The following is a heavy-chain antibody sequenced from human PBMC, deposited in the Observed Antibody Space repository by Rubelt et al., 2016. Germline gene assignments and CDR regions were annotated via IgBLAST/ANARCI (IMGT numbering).Heavy chain of an antibody. CDR2: IYHSGST. Sequence: VQLLESGGGLVQPGGSLRLSCAASGFTFSSYAMSWVRQAPGKGLEWIGEIYHSGSTNYNPSLKSRVTISVCTSKNHFSLKLSSVTAADTAVYYCASQGDGWSTFDYWGQGTLVTVSS. J-gene: IGHJ4*02. D-gene: IGHD6-19*01. CDR1: GFTFSSYAM. V-gene: IGHV4-4*02. CDR3: ASQGDGWSTFDY.